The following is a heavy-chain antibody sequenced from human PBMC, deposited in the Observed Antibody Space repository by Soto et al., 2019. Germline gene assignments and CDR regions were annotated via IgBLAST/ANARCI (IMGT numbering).Heavy chain of an antibody. Sequence: GGSLRLSCAASGFTFSSYGMHWVRQAPGKGLEWVAVIWYDGSNKYYADSVKGRFTISRDNSKNTLYLQMNSLRAEDTAVYYCARDSVRGYCSGGSCYVNYYYGMDVWGQGTTVTVSS. D-gene: IGHD2-15*01. CDR2: IWYDGSNK. CDR1: GFTFSSYG. CDR3: ARDSVRGYCSGGSCYVNYYYGMDV. V-gene: IGHV3-33*01. J-gene: IGHJ6*02.